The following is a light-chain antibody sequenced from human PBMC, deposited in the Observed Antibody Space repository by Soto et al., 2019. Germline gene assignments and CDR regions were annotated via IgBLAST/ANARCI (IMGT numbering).Light chain of an antibody. CDR3: QNYNRASWT. Sequence: DIQMTQSRASLSASVGDRVTITCRASEDISNYLAWYQQKPGKVPKLLIYGASTLQSGVPSRFSGSGSGTDFTLTIGSLQTEDVATYYCQNYNRASWTFGQGTKVESK. CDR2: GAS. V-gene: IGKV1-27*01. CDR1: EDISNY. J-gene: IGKJ1*01.